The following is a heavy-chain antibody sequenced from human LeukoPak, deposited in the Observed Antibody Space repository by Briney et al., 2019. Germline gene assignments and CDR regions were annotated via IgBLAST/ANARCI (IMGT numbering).Heavy chain of an antibody. CDR1: GYTFTGYY. J-gene: IGHJ4*02. D-gene: IGHD5-12*01. CDR3: ARGGRTPEWIVATVTVNYSDY. Sequence: ASVKVSCKASGYTFTGYYMHWVRQAPGQGLEWMGWINPNSGGTNYAQKFQGRVTMTRDTSISTAYMELSRLRSDDTAVYYCARGGRTPEWIVATVTVNYSDYWGQGTLVTVSS. V-gene: IGHV1-2*02. CDR2: INPNSGGT.